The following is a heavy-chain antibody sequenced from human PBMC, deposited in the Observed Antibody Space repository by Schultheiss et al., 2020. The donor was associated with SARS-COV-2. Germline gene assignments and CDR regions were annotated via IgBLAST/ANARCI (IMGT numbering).Heavy chain of an antibody. Sequence: GGSLRLSCAASGFTFSDYYMSWIRQAPGKGLEWVSYISSTSTYTNYANSVKGRFIISRDNAKNSLDLQMNSLRVDDTAVYYCVKEGDEMGTSWGQGTLVTVSS. CDR3: VKEGDEMGTS. CDR1: GFTFSDYY. J-gene: IGHJ4*02. CDR2: ISSTSTYT. V-gene: IGHV3-11*05. D-gene: IGHD5-24*01.